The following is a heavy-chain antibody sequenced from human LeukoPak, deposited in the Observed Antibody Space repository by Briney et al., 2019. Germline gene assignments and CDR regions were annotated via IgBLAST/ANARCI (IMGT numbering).Heavy chain of an antibody. CDR3: AGVCRSTSCGGTNFDY. D-gene: IGHD2-2*01. J-gene: IGHJ4*02. Sequence: PSETLSLTCTVSGGSISSSSYYWGWIRQPPGKGLEWIGSMYHSGSTYYNPSLKSRVTISVDTSKNQFSLKLSSVTAADTAVYYCAGVCRSTSCGGTNFDYWGQGTLVTVSS. V-gene: IGHV4-39*07. CDR1: GGSISSSSYY. CDR2: MYHSGST.